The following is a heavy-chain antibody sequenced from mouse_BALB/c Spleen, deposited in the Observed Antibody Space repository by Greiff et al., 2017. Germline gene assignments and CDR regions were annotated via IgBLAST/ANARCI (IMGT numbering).Heavy chain of an antibody. Sequence: DVQLVESGGGLVQPGGSRKLSCAASGFTFSDYGMAWVRQAPGKGPEWVAFISNLAYSIYYADTVTGRFTISRENAKNTLYLEMSSLRSEDTAMYYCARGPSYYGSPYFDYWGQGTTLTVAS. V-gene: IGHV5-15*02. J-gene: IGHJ2*01. D-gene: IGHD1-1*01. CDR2: ISNLAYSI. CDR1: GFTFSDYG. CDR3: ARGPSYYGSPYFDY.